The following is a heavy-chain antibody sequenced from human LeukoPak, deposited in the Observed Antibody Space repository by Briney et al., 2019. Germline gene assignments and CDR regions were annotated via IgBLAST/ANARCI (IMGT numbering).Heavy chain of an antibody. J-gene: IGHJ4*02. CDR1: GGSISSSSYY. D-gene: IGHD3-16*02. Sequence: PSETLSLTCTVSGGSISSSSYYWGWIRQPPGKGLEWIGSIYYSGSTYYNPSLKSRVTISVDTSKNQFSLKLSSATAADTAVYYCARHITFGGVIVFDYWGQGTLVTVSS. CDR3: ARHITFGGVIVFDY. CDR2: IYYSGST. V-gene: IGHV4-39*01.